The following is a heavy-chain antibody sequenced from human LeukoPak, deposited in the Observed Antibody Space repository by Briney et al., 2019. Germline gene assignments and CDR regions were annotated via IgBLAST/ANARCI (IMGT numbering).Heavy chain of an antibody. J-gene: IGHJ4*02. D-gene: IGHD6-6*01. CDR2: ISYDGSNK. CDR1: GFIFSDHY. V-gene: IGHV3-30*03. Sequence: GGSLRLSCAASGFIFSDHYMDWVRQAPGKGLEWVAVISYDGSNKYYADSVKGRFTISRDNSKNTLYLQMNSLRAEDTAVYYCARAGIAALDYWGQGTLVTVSS. CDR3: ARAGIAALDY.